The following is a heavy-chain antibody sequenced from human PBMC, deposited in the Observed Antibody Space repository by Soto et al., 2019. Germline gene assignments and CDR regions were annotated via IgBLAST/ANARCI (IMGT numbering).Heavy chain of an antibody. CDR1: GFTVNIAW. D-gene: IGHD3-16*02. CDR3: TTNLRCRSSSCYPLYPYYGMDV. V-gene: IGHV3-15*01. CDR2: IKRKVDGGTI. J-gene: IGHJ6*02. Sequence: PGGSLRLSCAASGFTVNIAWMSWVRQAPGRGLEWVGRIKRKVDGGTIDYAAPVKGRFTISRDDSKDTLYLEINNLKTEDTAVYYCTTNLRCRSSSCYPLYPYYGMDVWGQGTTVTVSS.